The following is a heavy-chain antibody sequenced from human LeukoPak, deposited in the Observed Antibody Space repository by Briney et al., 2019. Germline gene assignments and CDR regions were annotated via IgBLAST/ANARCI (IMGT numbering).Heavy chain of an antibody. J-gene: IGHJ5*02. Sequence: SETLSLTCAVSGGSISSSNWWSWVRQPPGKGLEWIGEIYHSGSTNYNPSLKSRVTISVDKSKSQFSLKLSSVTAADTAVYYCANYGSGSYRFDPWGQGTLVTVSS. CDR2: IYHSGST. CDR3: ANYGSGSYRFDP. D-gene: IGHD3-10*01. CDR1: GGSISSSNW. V-gene: IGHV4-4*02.